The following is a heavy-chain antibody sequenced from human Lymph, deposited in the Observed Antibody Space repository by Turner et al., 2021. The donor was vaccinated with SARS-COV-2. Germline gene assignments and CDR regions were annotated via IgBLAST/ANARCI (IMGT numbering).Heavy chain of an antibody. Sequence: EVQLVESGGGLVQPGGSLGLSCAASGVTVSSNYMRWVRQAPGKGLEWVAVLYSGGSTFYADSVKGRFTIPRDNSKNTLYVQMNSLRAEDTAVYYCARDFREGAFDIWGQGTMVTISS. D-gene: IGHD3-10*01. CDR3: ARDFREGAFDI. J-gene: IGHJ3*02. CDR1: GVTVSSNY. CDR2: LYSGGST. V-gene: IGHV3-66*01.